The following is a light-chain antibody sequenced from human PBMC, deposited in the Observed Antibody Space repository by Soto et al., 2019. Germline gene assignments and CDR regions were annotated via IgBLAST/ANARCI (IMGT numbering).Light chain of an antibody. CDR3: QQYGSSPIT. CDR2: GAS. V-gene: IGKV3-20*01. Sequence: DIVLTQSPGTLSLSPGERATLSCRASQTVSSNYLAWFQQKPGQAPRLLIYGASSRATGIPARFSGSGSGTDFTLTISRLEAEDFAVYYCQQYGSSPITFGQGTRLEIK. CDR1: QTVSSNY. J-gene: IGKJ5*01.